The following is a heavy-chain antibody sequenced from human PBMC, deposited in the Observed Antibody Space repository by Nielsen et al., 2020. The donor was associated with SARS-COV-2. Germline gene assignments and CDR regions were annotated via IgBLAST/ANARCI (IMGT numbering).Heavy chain of an antibody. CDR1: GYTFTSYG. Sequence: ASVKVSCKASGYTFTSYGISWVRQAPGQGLEWMGWISAYNGNTNYAQKLQGRVTITADKSTSTAYMELSSLRSEDTAVYYCARDHLEWLLYDYYYYYGMDVWGQGTTVTVSS. CDR3: ARDHLEWLLYDYYYYYGMDV. D-gene: IGHD3-3*01. V-gene: IGHV1-18*01. CDR2: ISAYNGNT. J-gene: IGHJ6*02.